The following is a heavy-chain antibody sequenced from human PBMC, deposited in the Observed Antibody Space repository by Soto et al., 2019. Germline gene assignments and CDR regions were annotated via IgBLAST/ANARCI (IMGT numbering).Heavy chain of an antibody. J-gene: IGHJ1*01. CDR3: ARPGQGYFQH. CDR2: ISYDGSNK. CDR1: GFTFSSYA. Sequence: QVQLVESGGGVVQPGRSLRLSCAASGFTFSSYAMHWVRQAPGKGLEWVAVISYDGSNKYYADSVKGRFTISRDNSKNTQYLQMNSLRAEDTAVYYGARPGQGYFQHWGQGTLVTVSS. V-gene: IGHV3-30-3*01.